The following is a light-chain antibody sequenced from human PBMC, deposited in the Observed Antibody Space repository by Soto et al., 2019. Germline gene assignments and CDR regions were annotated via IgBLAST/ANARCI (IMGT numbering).Light chain of an antibody. J-gene: IGLJ3*02. V-gene: IGLV1-47*01. CDR1: SSNIGSSY. CDR2: RNN. Sequence: QSVLTQPPSASGTPGQRVTISCSGSSSNIGSSYVHWYQQLPGTAPKLLIYRNNQRPSGVPDRFSGSKSGTSASLAISGLRSEDEADYHCAAWDDSLSARVFGGGTKLTVL. CDR3: AAWDDSLSARV.